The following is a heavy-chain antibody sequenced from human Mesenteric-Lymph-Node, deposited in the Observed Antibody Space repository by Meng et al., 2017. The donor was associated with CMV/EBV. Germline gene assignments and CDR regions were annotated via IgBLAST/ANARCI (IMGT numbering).Heavy chain of an antibody. Sequence: GGSLRLSCAASGFTVSSNHMSWVRQAPGKGLEWVAYISIGAYTIYYADSVKGRFTISRDEAKNSLYLQMNSLSAEDTALYYCARVHTGVAAAGNYWGQGTLVTVSS. J-gene: IGHJ4*02. D-gene: IGHD6-13*01. CDR1: GFTVSSNH. CDR2: ISIGAYTI. V-gene: IGHV3-48*01. CDR3: ARVHTGVAAAGNY.